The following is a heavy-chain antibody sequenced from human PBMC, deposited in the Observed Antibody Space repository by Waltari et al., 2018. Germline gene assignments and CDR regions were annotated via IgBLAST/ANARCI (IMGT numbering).Heavy chain of an antibody. CDR1: GYSISSGSY. V-gene: IGHV4-38-2*02. J-gene: IGHJ4*02. Sequence: QVQLQESGPGLVKPSETLSLTCTVSGYSISSGSYWGWIRQPPGKGLGWIGGSYHSGSTNDIPSVNSRINIAVETAKEQFSRKLSSVTAADTAVYYCARVFSIRNMGVVPAAIKFGYVDYWGQGTLGTVSS. D-gene: IGHD2-2*02. CDR2: SYHSGST. CDR3: ARVFSIRNMGVVPAAIKFGYVDY.